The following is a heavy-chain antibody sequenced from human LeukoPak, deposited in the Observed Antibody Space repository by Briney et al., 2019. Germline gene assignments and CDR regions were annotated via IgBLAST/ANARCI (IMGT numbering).Heavy chain of an antibody. V-gene: IGHV4-4*07. J-gene: IGHJ4*02. CDR3: ARDVTRRRHATYYFDY. Sequence: PSETLSLTCTGSGGSISSYYWSWIRQPAGKGLEWIGRIYTSGSTNYNPSLKSRVTMSVDTSKNQFSLKLSSVTAADTAVYYCARDVTRRRHATYYFDYWGQGTLVTVSS. CDR1: GGSISSYY. CDR2: IYTSGST. D-gene: IGHD4-11*01.